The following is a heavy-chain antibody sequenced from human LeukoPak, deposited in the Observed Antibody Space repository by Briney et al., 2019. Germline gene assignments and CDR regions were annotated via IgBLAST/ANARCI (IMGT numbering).Heavy chain of an antibody. CDR1: GFTFSSYW. J-gene: IGHJ4*02. Sequence: GGSLRLSCAASGFTFSSYWMSWVRQAPGKGLEWVANIKQDGSEKYYVASVKGRFTISGDNAKNSLYLQMNSLRAEDTAVYYCARATYYYDSSDYYPLGYWGQGTLVTVSS. CDR3: ARATYYYDSSDYYPLGY. D-gene: IGHD3-22*01. CDR2: IKQDGSEK. V-gene: IGHV3-7*01.